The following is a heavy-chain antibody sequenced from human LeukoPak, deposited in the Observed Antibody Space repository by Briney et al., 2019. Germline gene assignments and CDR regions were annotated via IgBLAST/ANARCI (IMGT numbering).Heavy chain of an antibody. CDR3: ARESGGQTYYYDSSGSNYYMDV. CDR2: IYTSGST. CDR1: GGSISSGSYY. V-gene: IGHV4-61*02. J-gene: IGHJ6*03. D-gene: IGHD3-22*01. Sequence: SQTLSLTCTVSGGSISSGSYYWSWIRQPAGKGLEWIGRIYTSGSTNYNPSLRSRVTISVDTSKNQFSLKLSSVTAADTAVYYCARESGGQTYYYDSSGSNYYMDVWGKGTTVTVSS.